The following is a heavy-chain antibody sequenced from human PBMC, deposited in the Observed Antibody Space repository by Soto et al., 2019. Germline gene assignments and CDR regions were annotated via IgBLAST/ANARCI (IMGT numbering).Heavy chain of an antibody. CDR1: GGSISSSRW. V-gene: IGHV4-4*02. J-gene: IGHJ4*02. CDR2: VYHSGNA. CDR3: GRDVRRYYSDQFDS. D-gene: IGHD4-17*01. Sequence: QVLLQQSGPGLVKPSGTLSLTCGVSGGSISSSRWWSWVRQPPGKGLEWLGEVYHSGNANYNLALKSRMSISVDRSRNQLSLNLTSVTAADTAVYYCGRDVRRYYSDQFDSWGQGILVIVSS.